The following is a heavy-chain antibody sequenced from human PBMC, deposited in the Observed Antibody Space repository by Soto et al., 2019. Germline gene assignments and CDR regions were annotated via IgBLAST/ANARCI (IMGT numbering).Heavy chain of an antibody. D-gene: IGHD3-16*01. V-gene: IGHV3-48*03. Sequence: GGSLRLSCATSGFTFSSYEMNWVRLAPGKGLEWISYISSTGSTKHYADSVTGRFTISRDNAKNSLSLQMNSLRVEDTAVYYCARDGGGWGRGILVTVSS. CDR2: ISSTGSTK. CDR3: ARDGGG. CDR1: GFTFSSYE. J-gene: IGHJ4*02.